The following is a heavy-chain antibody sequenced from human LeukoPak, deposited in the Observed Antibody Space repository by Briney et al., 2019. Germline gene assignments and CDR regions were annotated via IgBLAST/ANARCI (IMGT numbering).Heavy chain of an antibody. Sequence: SEALSLTCTVSGGSISSGGYYWSWIRQHPGKGLEWIGYIYYSGSTYYNPSLKSRVTISLDTSKNQFSLKLSSVTAADTAVYYCASGRMDWFDPWGQGTLVTVSS. CDR2: IYYSGST. CDR3: ASGRMDWFDP. J-gene: IGHJ5*02. D-gene: IGHD1-14*01. CDR1: GGSISSGGYY. V-gene: IGHV4-31*03.